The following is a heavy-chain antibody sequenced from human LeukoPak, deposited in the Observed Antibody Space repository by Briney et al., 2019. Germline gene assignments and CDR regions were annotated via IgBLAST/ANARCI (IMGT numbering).Heavy chain of an antibody. J-gene: IGHJ3*02. CDR1: GFTFSSDW. V-gene: IGHV3-7*01. CDR2: IKKDGSEK. CDR3: ARDPGENYWAAFDI. D-gene: IGHD1-7*01. Sequence: GSLRLSCAASGFTFSSDWMSWIRQAPGKGLEWVANIKKDGSEKQYVDSVKGRFTVSRDNAKNSLSLQMHSLRAEDTAVYYCARDPGENYWAAFDIWGQGTVVTVSS.